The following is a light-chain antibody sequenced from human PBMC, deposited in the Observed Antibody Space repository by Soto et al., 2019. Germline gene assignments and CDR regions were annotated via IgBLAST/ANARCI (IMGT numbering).Light chain of an antibody. V-gene: IGKV3-20*01. CDR3: QRGGGSRPWT. J-gene: IGKJ1*01. CDR1: ENISSNF. Sequence: EIVLTQSPGTLALSPGERATLSCRASENISSNFLAWYQHKPGQAPRLLIYGASSRATGIPDRFSGSGSGTDFTLPIGRLEPEDFAVYYCQRGGGSRPWTFGPGTKVEF. CDR2: GAS.